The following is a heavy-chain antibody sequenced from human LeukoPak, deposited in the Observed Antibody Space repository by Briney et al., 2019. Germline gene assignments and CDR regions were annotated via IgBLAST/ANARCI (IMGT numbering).Heavy chain of an antibody. D-gene: IGHD3-9*01. CDR1: GFTFSSYA. J-gene: IGHJ4*02. V-gene: IGHV3-30-3*01. CDR2: ISYDGSNK. Sequence: WGSLRLSCAASGFTFSSYAMHWVRQAPGKGLEWVAVISYDGSNKYYADSVKGRFTISRDNSKNTLYLQMNSLRAEDTAVYYCARDLGGLLRYFDWLDYWGQGTLVTVSS. CDR3: ARDLGGLLRYFDWLDY.